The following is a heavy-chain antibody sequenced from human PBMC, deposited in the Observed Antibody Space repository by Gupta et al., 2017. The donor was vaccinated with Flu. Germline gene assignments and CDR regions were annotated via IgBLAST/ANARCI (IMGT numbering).Heavy chain of an antibody. V-gene: IGHV3-23*01. J-gene: IGHJ6*02. CDR3: AKEVRLRYYYGMDV. D-gene: IGHD4-17*01. CDR2: ISGSGGST. Sequence: RQGPGKGLEWVSAISGSGGSTYYADSVKGRCTSSRDNSKNPLYLLMNSLRAEDTAVYYCAKEVRLRYYYGMDVWGQGTTVTVSS.